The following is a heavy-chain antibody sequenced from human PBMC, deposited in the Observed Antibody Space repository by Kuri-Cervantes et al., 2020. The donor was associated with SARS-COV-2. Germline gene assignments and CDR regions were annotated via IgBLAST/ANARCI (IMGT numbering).Heavy chain of an antibody. CDR2: IYHSGST. D-gene: IGHD2-2*01. Sequence: GSLRLSCTVSGYSISSGYYWGWIRQPPGKGLEWIGSIYHSGSTYYNPSLKSRVTISVDTSKNQSSLKLSSVTAADTAVYYCASGRREIVVVPTDMGMDVWGKGTTVTVSS. CDR1: GYSISSGYY. J-gene: IGHJ6*03. CDR3: ASGRREIVVVPTDMGMDV. V-gene: IGHV4-38-2*02.